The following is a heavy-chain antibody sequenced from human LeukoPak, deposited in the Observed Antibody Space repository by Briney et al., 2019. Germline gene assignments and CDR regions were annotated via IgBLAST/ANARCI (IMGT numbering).Heavy chain of an antibody. CDR3: ARDPGYCSGGSCYFDY. V-gene: IGHV4-59*01. Sequence: SETLSLTCTVSGGSISSYYWSWIRQPPGRVLEWNGYIYYSGSTNYNPSLKSRVTISVDTSKNQFSLKLSSVTAADTAVYSCARDPGYCSGGSCYFDYWGQGTLVTVSS. CDR1: GGSISSYY. CDR2: IYYSGST. J-gene: IGHJ4*02. D-gene: IGHD2-15*01.